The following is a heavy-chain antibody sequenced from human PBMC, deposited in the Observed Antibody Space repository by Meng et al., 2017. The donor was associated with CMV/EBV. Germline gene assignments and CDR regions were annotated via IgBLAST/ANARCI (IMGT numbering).Heavy chain of an antibody. CDR1: GGSVSSGSYY. V-gene: IGHV4-61*01. CDR3: ARDGRRLRITIFGVVLEGYGMDV. CDR2: IYYSGST. J-gene: IGHJ6*02. D-gene: IGHD3-3*01. Sequence: SETLSLTCTVSGGSVSSGSYYWSWLRQPPGKGLEWIGYIYYSGSTNYNPSLKSRVTISVDTSKNQFSLKLSSVTAADTAVYYCARDGRRLRITIFGVVLEGYGMDVWGQGTTVTVSS.